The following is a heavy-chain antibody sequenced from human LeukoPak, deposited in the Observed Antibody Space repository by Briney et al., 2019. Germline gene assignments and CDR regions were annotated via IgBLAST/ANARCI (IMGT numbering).Heavy chain of an antibody. D-gene: IGHD5-24*01. CDR1: VYTFTCYY. V-gene: IGHV1-2*02. J-gene: IGHJ4*02. CDR3: ARATPENGF. Sequence: ASVNVSFMASVYTFTCYYMHWVRQAPGQGLEWMGWINPKSGGTNYLQKFQGRVTMNRDTSISTAYMELGGGRYDGTAVCYCARATPENGFWGQGTLVTVPS. CDR2: INPKSGGT.